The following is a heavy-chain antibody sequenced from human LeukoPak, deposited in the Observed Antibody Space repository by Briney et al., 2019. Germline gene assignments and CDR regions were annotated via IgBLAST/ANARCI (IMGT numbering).Heavy chain of an antibody. CDR1: GYTFTNYG. J-gene: IGHJ6*02. CDR3: ARDQTPSYDILTGYLPWGNYGMDV. Sequence: ASVKVSCKASGYTFTNYGISWVRQAPGQGLEWMGWISTKNGKANYEQKLQGRVTMTTDTSTSTAYMELRSLRSDDTAVYYCARDQTPSYDILTGYLPWGNYGMDVWGQGTTVTVSS. V-gene: IGHV1-18*01. CDR2: ISTKNGKA. D-gene: IGHD3-9*01.